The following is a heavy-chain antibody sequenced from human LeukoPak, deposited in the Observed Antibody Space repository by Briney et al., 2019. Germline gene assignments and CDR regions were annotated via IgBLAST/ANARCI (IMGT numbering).Heavy chain of an antibody. V-gene: IGHV3-23*01. CDR2: ISGSGGNT. D-gene: IGHD3-16*01. J-gene: IGHJ4*02. Sequence: GGSLRLSCSASGFTFSTYAMTWVRQAPGKGLEWVSGISGSGGNTYYADSLKGRITISRDNSKNTLYLQMNSLRAEDTAVYYCAKDWGYWGQGTLVTASS. CDR3: AKDWGY. CDR1: GFTFSTYA.